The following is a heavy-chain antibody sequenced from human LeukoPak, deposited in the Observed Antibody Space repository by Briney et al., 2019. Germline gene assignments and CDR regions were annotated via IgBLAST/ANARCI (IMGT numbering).Heavy chain of an antibody. CDR3: QGSGSYYNGYAFDI. D-gene: IGHD3-10*01. CDR1: GFTFSNAW. V-gene: IGHV3-15*01. CDR2: IKSKTDGGTT. J-gene: IGHJ3*02. Sequence: GGSLRLSCAASGFTFSNAWMSWVRQAPGKGLEWVGRIKSKTDGGTTDYAAPVKGRFTISRDDSKNTLYLQMNSLKTEDTAVYYCQGSGSYYNGYAFDIWGQGTMVTVSS.